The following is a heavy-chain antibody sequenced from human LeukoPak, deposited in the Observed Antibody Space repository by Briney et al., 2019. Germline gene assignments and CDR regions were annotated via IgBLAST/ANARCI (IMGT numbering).Heavy chain of an antibody. CDR1: GYTFTNYG. J-gene: IGHJ4*02. Sequence: ASVKVSCKASGYTFTNYGISWVRQAPGQGLEWMGWISAYNGHTNYAQKFQGRVTMTTDTTTSTAYMELRSLRSDDTAVYYCARGGYSSSCAGYWGQGTLVTVSS. V-gene: IGHV1-18*01. CDR2: ISAYNGHT. D-gene: IGHD6-13*01. CDR3: ARGGYSSSCAGY.